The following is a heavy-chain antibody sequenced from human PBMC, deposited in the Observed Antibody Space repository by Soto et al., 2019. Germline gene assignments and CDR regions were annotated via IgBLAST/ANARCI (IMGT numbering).Heavy chain of an antibody. CDR2: ISYDRSNK. D-gene: IGHD3-22*01. CDR1: GFTFSSYA. CDR3: ALLGRYYYDSSGYQGGFDP. Sequence: GGSLRLSCAASGFTFSSYAMHWVRQAPGKGLEWVAVISYDRSNKYYADSVKGRFTISRDNSKNSLYLQMNSLIAEDTAVYYCALLGRYYYDSSGYQGGFDPWGQGT. J-gene: IGHJ5*02. V-gene: IGHV3-30-3*01.